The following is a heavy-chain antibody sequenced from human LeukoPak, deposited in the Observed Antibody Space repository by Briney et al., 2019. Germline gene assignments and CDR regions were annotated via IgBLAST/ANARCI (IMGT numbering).Heavy chain of an antibody. J-gene: IGHJ3*02. CDR3: VKGRVIKRPRNDAFDI. CDR1: GFTFSSYA. Sequence: PGGSLRLSCAASGFTFSSYAMSWVRQAPGKGLEWVSAISGSGGSTYYADSVKGRFTISRDNSKNTLYLQMNSLRAEDTAVHYCVKGRVIKRPRNDAFDIWGQGTMVTVSS. V-gene: IGHV3-23*01. CDR2: ISGSGGST. D-gene: IGHD3-10*01.